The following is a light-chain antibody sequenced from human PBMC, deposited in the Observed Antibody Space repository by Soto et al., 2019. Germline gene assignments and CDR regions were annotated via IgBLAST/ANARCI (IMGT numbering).Light chain of an antibody. V-gene: IGKV3-20*01. CDR1: QTVSNNA. Sequence: DIVLPQSPGTLPLSPGERATLSCRASQTVSNNAEPLYQQRLDQAHRLLIYVASSRATGIPGRFIGSGSGTDFSLTIDRLQPKDRSMYQCQHYILPPWTFCQGTEVQIK. CDR3: QHYILPPWT. J-gene: IGKJ1*01. CDR2: VAS.